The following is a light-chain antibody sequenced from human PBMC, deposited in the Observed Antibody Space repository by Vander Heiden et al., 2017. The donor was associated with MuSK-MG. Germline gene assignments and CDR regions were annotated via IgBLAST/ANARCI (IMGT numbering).Light chain of an antibody. CDR1: KLGDKY. V-gene: IGLV3-1*01. CDR3: QAWDSSVV. Sequence: YELTQPPSVSGSPGQTASITCSGDKLGDKYACWYQQKPGQSLVLVIYQDSKRPSGIPERFSGSNSGNTATLTISGTQAMDEADYYCQAWDSSVVFGGGTKLTVL. J-gene: IGLJ2*01. CDR2: QDS.